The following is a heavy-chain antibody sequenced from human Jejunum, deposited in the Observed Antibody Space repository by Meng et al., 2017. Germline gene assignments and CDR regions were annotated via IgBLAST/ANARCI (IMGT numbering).Heavy chain of an antibody. CDR3: ARDNDWVVWDY. V-gene: IGHV3-74*01. D-gene: IGHD1-1*01. J-gene: IGHJ4*01. CDR2: IKPDGNTI. CDR1: GFPFSTYS. Sequence: VPRVESGGGLVQPGGSLRLSCAASGFPFSTYSMHWVRQAPGKGLVWVSQIKPDGNTISYADSVRGRFTISRDNAKSTLYLEMNSLRAEDAAVYYCARDNDWVVWDYWGRGTLVTVSS.